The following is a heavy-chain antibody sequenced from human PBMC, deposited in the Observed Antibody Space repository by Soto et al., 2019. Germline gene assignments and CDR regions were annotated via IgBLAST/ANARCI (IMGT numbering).Heavy chain of an antibody. CDR3: ATSTRYYYYYGMDV. Sequence: QLQLQESGSGLVKPSQTLSLTCAVSGGSISSGGYSWRWIRQPPGKGLEWIGYIYHSGSTSYNPSLNSRVSISVDRSKNQFSLKLSSVTAADTAVYYCATSTRYYYYYGMDVWGQGTTVTVSS. D-gene: IGHD2-15*01. V-gene: IGHV4-30-2*01. J-gene: IGHJ6*02. CDR2: IYHSGST. CDR1: GGSISSGGYS.